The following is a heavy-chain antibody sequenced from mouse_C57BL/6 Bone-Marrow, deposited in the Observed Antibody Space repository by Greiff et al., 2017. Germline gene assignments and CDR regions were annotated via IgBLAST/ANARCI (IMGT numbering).Heavy chain of an antibody. CDR2: INPNNGGT. Sequence: DVKLQESGPELVKPGASVKIPCKASGYTFTDYNMDWVKQSHGKSLEWIGDINPNNGGTIYNQKFKGKATLTVDKSSSTAYMELRSLTSEDTAVYYDGYYKYFDVWGTGTTVTVSS. CDR3: GYYKYFDV. J-gene: IGHJ1*03. V-gene: IGHV1-18*01. D-gene: IGHD2-3*01. CDR1: GYTFTDYN.